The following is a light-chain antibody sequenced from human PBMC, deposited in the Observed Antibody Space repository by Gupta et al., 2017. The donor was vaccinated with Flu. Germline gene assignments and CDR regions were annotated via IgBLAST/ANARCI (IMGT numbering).Light chain of an antibody. V-gene: IGLV3-27*01. Sequence: GKTARTTCSGDVLTKKYARWFQQKPGQAPVLVIYKESERPAGIPERFSGSSSGTTVTLTISGAQVEDEADYYCYSAADNNLGVFGGGTKLTVL. J-gene: IGLJ3*02. CDR1: VLTKKY. CDR3: YSAADNNLGV. CDR2: KES.